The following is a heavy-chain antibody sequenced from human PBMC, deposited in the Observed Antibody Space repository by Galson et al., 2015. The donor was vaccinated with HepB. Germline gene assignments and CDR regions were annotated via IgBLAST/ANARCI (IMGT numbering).Heavy chain of an antibody. CDR1: GFTFSSYG. Sequence: SLRLSCAASGFTFSSYGMHWVRQAPGKGLEWVAVISYDGSNKYYADSVKGRFTISRDNSKNTLYLQMNSLRAEDTAVYYCAKDAADYDSSGYDYWGQGTLVTVSS. D-gene: IGHD3-22*01. CDR2: ISYDGSNK. V-gene: IGHV3-30*18. J-gene: IGHJ4*02. CDR3: AKDAADYDSSGYDY.